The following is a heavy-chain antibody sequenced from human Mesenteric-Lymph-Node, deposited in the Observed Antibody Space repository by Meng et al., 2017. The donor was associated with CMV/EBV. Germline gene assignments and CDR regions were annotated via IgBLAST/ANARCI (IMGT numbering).Heavy chain of an antibody. CDR1: GFRFSDSW. CDR2: IKGDGSGI. CDR3: TRWSSGLDY. D-gene: IGHD3-22*01. Sequence: GGSLRLSCAASGFRFSDSWMLWVRQAPGKGLVWVSRIKGDGSGITYTDSVKGRFTISRDNARNTLYLQMNSLRVEDTAVYYCTRWSSGLDYWGQGTLVTVSS. J-gene: IGHJ4*02. V-gene: IGHV3-74*03.